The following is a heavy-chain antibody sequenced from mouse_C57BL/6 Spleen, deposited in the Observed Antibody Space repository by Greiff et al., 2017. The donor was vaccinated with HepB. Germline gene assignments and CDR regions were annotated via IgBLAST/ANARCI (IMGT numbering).Heavy chain of an antibody. J-gene: IGHJ2*01. CDR3: ARYYYGKNYFDY. V-gene: IGHV1-52*01. D-gene: IGHD2-1*01. CDR1: GYTFTSYW. CDR2: IDPSDSET. Sequence: VQLQQPGAELVRPGSSVKLSCKASGYTFTSYWMHWVKQRPIQGLEWIGNIDPSDSETHYNQKFKDKATLTVDKSSSTAYMQLSSLTSEDSAVYCCARYYYGKNYFDYWGQGTTLTVSS.